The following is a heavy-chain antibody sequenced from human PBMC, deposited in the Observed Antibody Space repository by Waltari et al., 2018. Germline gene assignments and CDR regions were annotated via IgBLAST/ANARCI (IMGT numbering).Heavy chain of an antibody. CDR1: GGSISSSNW. CDR3: ASREVAAVFDY. D-gene: IGHD6-19*01. J-gene: IGHJ4*02. Sequence: QVQLQESGPGLVKPSGTLSLTCAVSGGSISSSNWWSWVRQPPGKGLEWIGEIYHSGSTTYNPSLNSRVTISVDKSKNQFSLQLSSVTAADTAVYYCASREVAAVFDYWGQGTLVTVSS. V-gene: IGHV4-4*02. CDR2: IYHSGST.